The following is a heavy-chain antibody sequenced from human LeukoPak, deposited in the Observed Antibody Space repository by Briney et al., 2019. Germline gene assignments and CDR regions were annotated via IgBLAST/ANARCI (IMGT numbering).Heavy chain of an antibody. J-gene: IGHJ4*02. CDR1: GFTFSSYA. D-gene: IGHD2-15*01. V-gene: IGHV3-23*01. CDR3: AKDQPAKWWLAQQNFDY. Sequence: GGSLRLSCAASGFTFSSYAMSWVRQAPGKGLEWVSAISGSGGGTYYADSVKGRFTISRDNSKNTLYLQMNSLRAEDTAVYYCAKDQPAKWWLAQQNFDYWGQGTLVTVSS. CDR2: ISGSGGGT.